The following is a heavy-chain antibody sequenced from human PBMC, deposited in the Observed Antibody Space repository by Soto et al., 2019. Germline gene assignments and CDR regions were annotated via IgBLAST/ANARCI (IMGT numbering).Heavy chain of an antibody. CDR2: INPKSGGT. CDR3: ATDRVAFEM. CDR1: GYMFTGYY. J-gene: IGHJ3*02. D-gene: IGHD3-22*01. V-gene: IGHV1-2*02. Sequence: ASVKVSCKASGYMFTGYYIHWVRQAPGQGLEWVGWINPKSGGTKYAEKFQGRVSMAGGTSIPTAYLELSSLTSDDTAVYYCATDRVAFEMWGEGTKVTVSS.